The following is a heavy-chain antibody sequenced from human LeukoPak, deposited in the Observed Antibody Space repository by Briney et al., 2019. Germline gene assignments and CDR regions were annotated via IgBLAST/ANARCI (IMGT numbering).Heavy chain of an antibody. J-gene: IGHJ4*02. CDR1: GGSISSYY. D-gene: IGHD6-19*01. V-gene: IGHV4-59*01. Sequence: PSETLSLTCTVSGGSISSYYWSWIRQPPGKGLEWIGYIYYSGRTNYNPSLKSRVTISLATSKNQFSLTLSSVTAADTAGYYCARASSGWMGIDYWGQGTLVTVSS. CDR2: IYYSGRT. CDR3: ARASSGWMGIDY.